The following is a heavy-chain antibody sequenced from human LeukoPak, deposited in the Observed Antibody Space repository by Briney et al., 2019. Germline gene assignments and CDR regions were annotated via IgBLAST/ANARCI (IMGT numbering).Heavy chain of an antibody. D-gene: IGHD6-19*01. CDR3: ARDYSGTGYSSGCYDY. J-gene: IGHJ4*02. V-gene: IGHV3-74*01. CDR1: GFTFSSYW. CDR2: INSDGSST. Sequence: PGGSLRLSCAASGFTFSSYWMHWVRQAPGRGVVWVSRINSDGSSTSYAVSVKGRFTISRDNAKNTLYLQMNSLRAEDTAVYYCARDYSGTGYSSGCYDYWGEGSLVTVSS.